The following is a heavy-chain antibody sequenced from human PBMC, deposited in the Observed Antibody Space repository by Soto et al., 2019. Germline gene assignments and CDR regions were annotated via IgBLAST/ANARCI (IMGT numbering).Heavy chain of an antibody. CDR2: TYFRSKWYN. CDR1: GDSVSSNTAS. J-gene: IGHJ5*02. Sequence: SQTLSLTCAISGDSVSSNTASWNWIRQSPSRGLEWLGRTYFRSKWYNDYAVSVKSRIIINPDTSNNQFSLQLNSVTPEDTAVYFCAKGDNLGPKTGYAFDPWGQGIMVTISS. CDR3: AKGDNLGPKTGYAFDP. V-gene: IGHV6-1*01. D-gene: IGHD5-12*01.